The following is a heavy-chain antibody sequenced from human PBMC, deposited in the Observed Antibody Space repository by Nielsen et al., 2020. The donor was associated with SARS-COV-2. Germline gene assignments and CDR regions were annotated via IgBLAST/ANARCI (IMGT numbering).Heavy chain of an antibody. Sequence: GESLKTSCAASGFTFSMYAMSWVRQAPGKGPGGLEWVSAISRSGGRTFYAASVKGRFTISRDNSKHTLDLQMNSLRVEDTAVYYCAKAGAKFSSAWSVWFDPWGQGTLVTVSS. D-gene: IGHD6-13*01. CDR1: GFTFSMYA. CDR2: ISRSGGRT. CDR3: AKAGAKFSSAWSVWFDP. V-gene: IGHV3-23*01. J-gene: IGHJ5*02.